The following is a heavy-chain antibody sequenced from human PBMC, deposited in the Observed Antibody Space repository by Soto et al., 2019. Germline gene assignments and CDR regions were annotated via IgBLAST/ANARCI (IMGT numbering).Heavy chain of an antibody. V-gene: IGHV3-49*03. J-gene: IGHJ4*02. CDR3: TSLYCSGGSCSAKPFDY. CDR1: GFTFGDYA. Sequence: HPGGSLRLSCTASGFTFGDYAMSWFRQAPGKGLEWVGFIRSKAYGGTTEYAASVKGRFTISRDDSKSIAYLQMNSLKTEDTAVYYCTSLYCSGGSCSAKPFDYWGQGTLVTVSS. CDR2: IRSKAYGGTT. D-gene: IGHD2-15*01.